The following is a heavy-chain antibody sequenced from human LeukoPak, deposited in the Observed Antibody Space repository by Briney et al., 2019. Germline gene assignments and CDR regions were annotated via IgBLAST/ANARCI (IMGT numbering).Heavy chain of an antibody. V-gene: IGHV4-34*01. Sequence: SETLSLTCAVYGGSFSGYYWSWIRQPPGKGLEWIGEINHSGSTNYNPSLKSRVTISVDTSKNQFSLKLSSVTAADTAVYYCARHPVLQYFRHYYYYMDVWGKGTTVTISS. CDR3: ARHPVLQYFRHYYYYMDV. CDR2: INHSGST. D-gene: IGHD3-9*01. J-gene: IGHJ6*03. CDR1: GGSFSGYY.